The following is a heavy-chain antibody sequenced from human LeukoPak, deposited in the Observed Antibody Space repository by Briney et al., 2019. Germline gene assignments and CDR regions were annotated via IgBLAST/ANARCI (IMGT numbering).Heavy chain of an antibody. V-gene: IGHV4-31*03. J-gene: IGHJ4*02. Sequence: KTSETLSLTCTVSGGSISSGGYYWSWIRQHPGKGREWIGYIYYSGSTYYNPSLKSRVTISVDTSKNQFSLKLSSVTAADTAVYYCARDSSGSIGYWGQGTLVTVSS. D-gene: IGHD3-22*01. CDR3: ARDSSGSIGY. CDR2: IYYSGST. CDR1: GGSISSGGYY.